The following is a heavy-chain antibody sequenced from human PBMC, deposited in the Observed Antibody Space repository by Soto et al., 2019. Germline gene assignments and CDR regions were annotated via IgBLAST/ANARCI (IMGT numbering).Heavy chain of an antibody. Sequence: HPGGSLRLSCAASGFTVSSNFMSWVRQAPGKGLEWVSVIYSDASTFYADSVKGRFTISRDNSKNTLYLQMNSLRAEDTAVYYCARDLEGSWPYFFDYWGQGTLVTVSS. D-gene: IGHD6-13*01. CDR1: GFTVSSNF. CDR3: ARDLEGSWPYFFDY. J-gene: IGHJ4*02. V-gene: IGHV3-66*01. CDR2: IYSDAST.